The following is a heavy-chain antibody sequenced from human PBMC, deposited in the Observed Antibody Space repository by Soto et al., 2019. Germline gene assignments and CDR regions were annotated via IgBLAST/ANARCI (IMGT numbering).Heavy chain of an antibody. CDR1: RRSISSSIYY. V-gene: IGHV4-39*01. CDR2: IYYSGST. Sequence: SQTLSVSCTGSRRSISSSIYYRGWLRQPPGKGLEWIGSIYYSGSTYYNRSLKSRVTISVDTSKKQFSLKLSSLTSADTAVYYCARQTRGKIGEPSHYYGMDVWGQGTTVTVSS. CDR3: ARQTRGKIGEPSHYYGMDV. D-gene: IGHD3-10*01. J-gene: IGHJ6*02.